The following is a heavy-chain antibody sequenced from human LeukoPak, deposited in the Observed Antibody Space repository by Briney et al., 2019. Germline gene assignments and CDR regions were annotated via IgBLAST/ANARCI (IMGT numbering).Heavy chain of an antibody. D-gene: IGHD3-10*01. CDR2: INHSGST. Sequence: SETLSLTCAVYGGSFSGYYWSWIRQPPGKGLEWIGEINHSGSTNYNPSLKSRATISVDTSKNQFSLKLSSVIAADTAVYYCASIPGWFGDDYWGQGTLVTVSS. V-gene: IGHV4-34*01. CDR1: GGSFSGYY. CDR3: ASIPGWFGDDY. J-gene: IGHJ4*02.